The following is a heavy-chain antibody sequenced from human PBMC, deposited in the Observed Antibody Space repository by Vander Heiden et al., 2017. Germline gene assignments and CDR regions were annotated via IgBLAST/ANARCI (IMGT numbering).Heavy chain of an antibody. V-gene: IGHV3-15*01. CDR3: TTDARLYYYGSGSYYAH. CDR1: GFHSSKAW. D-gene: IGHD3-10*01. J-gene: IGHJ4*02. Sequence: EVQLVESGGGLVKPGGSLSLSCAASGFHSSKAWLSWVRQAPGKGLEWFGRIKSKTDGGTTDYAAPVKGRFTISRDDSKNTLYLQMNSLKTEDTAVYYCTTDARLYYYGSGSYYAHWGQGTLVTVSS. CDR2: IKSKTDGGTT.